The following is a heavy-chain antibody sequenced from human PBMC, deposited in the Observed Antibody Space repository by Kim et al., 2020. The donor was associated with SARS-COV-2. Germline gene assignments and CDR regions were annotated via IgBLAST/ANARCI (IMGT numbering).Heavy chain of an antibody. CDR1: GGSISSGGYY. CDR2: IYYSGST. Sequence: SETLSLTCTVSGGSISSGGYYWSWIRQHPGKGLEWIGYIYYSGSTYYNPSLKSRVTISVDTSKNQFSLKLSSVTAADTAVYYCARVFFETKYYDILTGYYRPNYYYGMDVWGQGTTVTVSS. D-gene: IGHD3-9*01. J-gene: IGHJ6*02. CDR3: ARVFFETKYYDILTGYYRPNYYYGMDV. V-gene: IGHV4-31*03.